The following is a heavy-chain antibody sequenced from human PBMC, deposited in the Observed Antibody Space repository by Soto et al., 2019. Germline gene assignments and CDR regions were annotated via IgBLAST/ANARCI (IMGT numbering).Heavy chain of an antibody. CDR2: IWYDGSNK. CDR3: ARDSALIMITFGGVIVIPEGGNDY. CDR1: GFTFSSYG. D-gene: IGHD3-16*02. V-gene: IGHV3-33*01. Sequence: GGSLRLSCAASGFTFSSYGMHWVRQAPGKGLEWVAVIWYDGSNKYYADSVKGRFTISRDNSKNTLYLQMNSLRAEDTVVYYCARDSALIMITFGGVIVIPEGGNDYWGQGTLVTVSS. J-gene: IGHJ4*02.